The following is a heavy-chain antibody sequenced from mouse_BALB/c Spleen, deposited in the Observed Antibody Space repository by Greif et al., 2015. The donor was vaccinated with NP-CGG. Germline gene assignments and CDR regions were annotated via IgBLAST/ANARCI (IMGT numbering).Heavy chain of an antibody. CDR3: TRSVRNAMDY. Sequence: VQLQQSGAELVRPGASVKLSCKASGYTFTSYWINWVKQRPGQGLEWIGNIYPSDSYTNYNQKFKDKATLTVDKSSSTAYMQLSSPTSEDSAVYYCTRSVRNAMDYWGQGTSVTVSS. V-gene: IGHV1-69*02. J-gene: IGHJ4*01. CDR2: IYPSDSYT. CDR1: GYTFTSYW.